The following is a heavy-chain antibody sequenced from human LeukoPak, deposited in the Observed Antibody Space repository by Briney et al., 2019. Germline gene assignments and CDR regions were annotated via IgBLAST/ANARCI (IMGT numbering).Heavy chain of an antibody. CDR1: GYTFTSYD. V-gene: IGHV1-8*01. CDR2: MNPNSGNT. D-gene: IGHD7-27*01. CDR3: ARTNWGSLYYYYYGMDV. Sequence: ASVKVSCKASGYTFTSYDINWVRQATGQGLEWMGWMNPNSGNTGYAQKFQGRVTMTRNTSISTAYMELSSLRSEDTAVYYCARTNWGSLYYYYYGMDVWGQGTTVTVSS. J-gene: IGHJ6*02.